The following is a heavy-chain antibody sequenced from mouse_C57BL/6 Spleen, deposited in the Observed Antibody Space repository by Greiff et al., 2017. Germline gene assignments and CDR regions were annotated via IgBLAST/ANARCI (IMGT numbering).Heavy chain of an antibody. CDR1: GFTFSSYG. V-gene: IGHV5-6*01. J-gene: IGHJ4*01. CDR3: ARHPEYAYAMDY. D-gene: IGHD5-1*01. CDR2: ISSGGSYT. Sequence: EVQVVESGGDLVKPGGSLKLSCAASGFTFSSYGMSWVRQTPDKRLEWVATISSGGSYTYYPDSVKGRFTISRDNAKNTLYMQMSSLKSEDTAMYYCARHPEYAYAMDYWGQGTSVTVSS.